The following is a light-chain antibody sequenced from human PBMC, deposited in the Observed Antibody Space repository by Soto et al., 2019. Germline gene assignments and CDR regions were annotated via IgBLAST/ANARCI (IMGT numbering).Light chain of an antibody. CDR3: HQYDSSPLT. Sequence: EIVLTQSPGTLSLSPGERATLSCRASQSVSSSYLAWYQQKPGQAPRLLIYGASSRATGIPDRFSGSGSGTDFTLTISRLEPEDFAVYYCHQYDSSPLTFGGGTKVHLK. CDR1: QSVSSSY. CDR2: GAS. J-gene: IGKJ4*01. V-gene: IGKV3-20*01.